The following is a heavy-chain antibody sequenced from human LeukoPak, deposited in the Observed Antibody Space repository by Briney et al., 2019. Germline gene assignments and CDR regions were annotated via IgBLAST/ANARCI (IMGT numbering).Heavy chain of an antibody. CDR3: ARESLATIGVDY. Sequence: GGSLRLSCAASGFTFSSYSMNWVRQAPGKGLEWVSSITSSSSYMNYADSVKGRFTISRDNAKNSLYLQMNTLRAEDTAVYHCARESLATIGVDYWGQGTLVTVSS. V-gene: IGHV3-21*01. CDR1: GFTFSSYS. J-gene: IGHJ4*02. CDR2: ITSSSSYM. D-gene: IGHD5-12*01.